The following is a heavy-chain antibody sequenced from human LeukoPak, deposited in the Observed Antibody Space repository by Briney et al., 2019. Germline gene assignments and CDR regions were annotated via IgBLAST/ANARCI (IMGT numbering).Heavy chain of an antibody. Sequence: GGSLRLSCAASGFTFSSYAMSWVRQAPGKGLEWVSAISGSGGSTYYADSVKGRFTISRDNSKNTLYLQMNSLRAEDTAVYYCAKDPLVAAADFQDYHYYGMDVWGQGTTVTVSS. V-gene: IGHV3-23*01. CDR1: GFTFSSYA. J-gene: IGHJ6*02. CDR2: ISGSGGST. CDR3: AKDPLVAAADFQDYHYYGMDV. D-gene: IGHD6-13*01.